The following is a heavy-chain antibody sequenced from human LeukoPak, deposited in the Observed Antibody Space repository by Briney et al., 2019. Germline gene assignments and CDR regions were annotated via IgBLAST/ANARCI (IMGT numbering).Heavy chain of an antibody. V-gene: IGHV3-66*01. D-gene: IGHD1-26*01. CDR3: ATLRGAAGGY. CDR1: ELSVGSNY. J-gene: IGHJ4*02. CDR2: IYSGGST. Sequence: GSLRLSCAASELSVGSNYMTWVRQAPGKGLEWVSLIYSGGSTYYADSVKGRFTISRDNSKNTLYLQMNSLRAEDTAVYYCATLRGAAGGYWGQGTLVTVSS.